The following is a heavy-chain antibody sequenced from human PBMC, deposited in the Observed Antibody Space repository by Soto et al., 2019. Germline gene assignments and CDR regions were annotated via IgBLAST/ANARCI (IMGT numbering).Heavy chain of an antibody. CDR1: GFTVSSNY. D-gene: IGHD6-13*01. V-gene: IGHV3-53*01. CDR3: ARDQRTSWSVNYYGMDV. Sequence: EVQLVESGGGLIQPGGSLRLSCAASGFTVSSNYMNWVRQAPGKGLEWVAVIYSGGSTYYADSVKGRFTISRDNSKNTLDLQMNSLRAEDTAVYYCARDQRTSWSVNYYGMDVWGQGTTVTVSS. CDR2: IYSGGST. J-gene: IGHJ6*02.